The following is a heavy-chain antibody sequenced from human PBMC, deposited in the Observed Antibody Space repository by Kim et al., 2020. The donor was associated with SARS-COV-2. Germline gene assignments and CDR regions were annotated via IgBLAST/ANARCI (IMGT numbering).Heavy chain of an antibody. V-gene: IGHV3-11*01. J-gene: IGHJ4*02. Sequence: GGSLRLSCEASGFSFSDYYMSWIRQAPGKGLEWVSYISGSGSIIYYADSVKGRFTISRDNAKNSLYLQMNSLRAEDTAVYRCARDYCRAGNCYFHGFDYWGLGTLVTVSS. CDR1: GFSFSDYY. CDR3: ARDYCRAGNCYFHGFDY. CDR2: ISGSGSII. D-gene: IGHD2-15*01.